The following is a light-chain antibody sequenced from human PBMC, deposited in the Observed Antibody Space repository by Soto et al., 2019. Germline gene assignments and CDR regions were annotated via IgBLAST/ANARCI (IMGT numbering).Light chain of an antibody. CDR2: HVS. CDR3: LSYAGSNTIYV. V-gene: IGLV2-11*01. Sequence: QSALTQPRSVSGSPGQSVTISCSGTSSDVGGYNYVSWYQHHPGKAPKFIMSHVSERPSGVPDRFSGSKSGNTAYLTIAGLQAEDEADYYCLSYAGSNTIYVFGTGTKVTVL. CDR1: SSDVGGYNY. J-gene: IGLJ1*01.